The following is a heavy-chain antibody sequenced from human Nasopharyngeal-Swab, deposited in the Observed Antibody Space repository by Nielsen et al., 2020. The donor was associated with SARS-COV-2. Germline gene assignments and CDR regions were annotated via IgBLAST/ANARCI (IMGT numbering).Heavy chain of an antibody. V-gene: IGHV4-34*01. CDR1: GGSFSGHQ. CDR3: ARGLSGIVPAPILGLGPYYYYYYMDV. Sequence: SETLSLTCAVYGGSFSGHQWSWVRQPPGKGLEWIGEVNHGGDTNYNPSLKSRVTLSVDTSMNQVSLEVSSVTAADTAVYYCARGLSGIVPAPILGLGPYYYYYYMDVWGKGTTVTVSS. CDR2: VNHGGDT. J-gene: IGHJ6*03. D-gene: IGHD2-2*01.